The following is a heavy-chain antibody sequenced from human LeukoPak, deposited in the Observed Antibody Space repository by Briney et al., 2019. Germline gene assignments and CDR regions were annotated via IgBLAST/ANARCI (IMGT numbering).Heavy chain of an antibody. CDR2: ISGSGGST. D-gene: IGHD4-17*01. Sequence: GGSLRLSCAASGFTFSSYAMSWVRQAPVKGLEWVSAISGSGGSTYYADSVKGRFTISRDNSKNTLYLQMNSLRAEDTAVYYCAKDRDYGDYYIEFDYWGQGTLVTVSS. CDR1: GFTFSSYA. V-gene: IGHV3-23*01. CDR3: AKDRDYGDYYIEFDY. J-gene: IGHJ4*02.